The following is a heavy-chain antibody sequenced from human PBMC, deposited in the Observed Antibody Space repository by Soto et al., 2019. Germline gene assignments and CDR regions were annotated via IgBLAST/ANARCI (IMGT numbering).Heavy chain of an antibody. D-gene: IGHD4-17*01. CDR3: ASDGTGDYGGTSGWYFDL. Sequence: QVQLVQSGAEVKKPGASVKVSCKASGYTFTSYYMHWVRQAPGQGLEWMGIINPSGGSTSYAQKFQARVTMTRDTSTSTVYMEMSSLRSEDTAVYSCASDGTGDYGGTSGWYFDLWGRGTLVTVSS. CDR2: INPSGGST. V-gene: IGHV1-46*01. CDR1: GYTFTSYY. J-gene: IGHJ2*01.